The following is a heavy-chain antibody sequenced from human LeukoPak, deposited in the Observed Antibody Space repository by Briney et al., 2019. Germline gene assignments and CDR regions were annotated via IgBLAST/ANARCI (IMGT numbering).Heavy chain of an antibody. J-gene: IGHJ4*02. CDR3: AKDGGGYSADY. V-gene: IGHV1-46*01. CDR1: GYTFTNYD. Sequence: ASVRVSCKASGYTFTNYDINWVRQAPGQGLEWVGIINFSDGDSRNAQKFQGRVTMTRDTSTRTVYMELSSLRSEDTAVYYCAKDGGGYSADYWGQGTLVTVSS. D-gene: IGHD3-10*01. CDR2: INFSDGDS.